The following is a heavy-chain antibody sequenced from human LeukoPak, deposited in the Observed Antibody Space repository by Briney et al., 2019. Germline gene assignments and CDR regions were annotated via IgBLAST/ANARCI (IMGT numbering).Heavy chain of an antibody. D-gene: IGHD6-19*01. Sequence: GGSLRLSCAASGFTFSSYAMIWVRQAPGKGLEWVSTISGSGISTYYAESVKGRFTISRDNSKNTLYLQMNSLRAEDTAVYFCAKDHRGYSSDATPYYFDGWGQGTLVTVSS. V-gene: IGHV3-23*01. CDR3: AKDHRGYSSDATPYYFDG. CDR1: GFTFSSYA. CDR2: ISGSGIST. J-gene: IGHJ4*02.